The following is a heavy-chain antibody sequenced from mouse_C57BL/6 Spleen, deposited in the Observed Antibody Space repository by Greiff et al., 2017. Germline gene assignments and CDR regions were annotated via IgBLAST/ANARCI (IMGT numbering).Heavy chain of an antibody. J-gene: IGHJ1*03. CDR3: ARPTTVVGRGYFDV. V-gene: IGHV1-64*01. D-gene: IGHD1-1*01. CDR2: IHPNSGST. CDR1: GYTFTSYW. Sequence: VQLQQPGAELVKPGASVKLSCKASGYTFTSYWMHWMKQRPGQGLEWIGMIHPNSGSTNYNEKFKSKATLTVDKSSSTAYMQLSGLTSEDSAVYYCARPTTVVGRGYFDVWGTGTTVTVSS.